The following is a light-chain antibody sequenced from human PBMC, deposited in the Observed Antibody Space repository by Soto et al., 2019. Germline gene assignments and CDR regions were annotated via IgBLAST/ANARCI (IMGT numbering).Light chain of an antibody. V-gene: IGKV1-5*01. J-gene: IGKJ1*01. CDR3: QQYNSYAVT. Sequence: DIQMTPSPSTLSASVGDRVTITCRASQSISSWLAWYQQKPGKAPKLLIYDASSLESGVPSRFSGSGSGTEFTLTISSLQPDDFATYYCQQYNSYAVTFGQGTKV. CDR2: DAS. CDR1: QSISSW.